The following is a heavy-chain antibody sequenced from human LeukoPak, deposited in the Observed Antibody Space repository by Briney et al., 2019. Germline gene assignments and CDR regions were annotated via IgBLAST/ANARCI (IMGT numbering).Heavy chain of an antibody. Sequence: SGPTLVKPTQTLTLTCTFSGFSLSTSGVGVGWIRQPPGKALEWLALIYWNDDKRYSPSLKSRLTITKDTSKNQVVLTMTNMDPVDTATYYYAHISGYSGYDPNPDFDYWGQGTLVTVSS. CDR2: IYWNDDK. CDR3: AHISGYSGYDPNPDFDY. CDR1: GFSLSTSGVG. J-gene: IGHJ4*02. D-gene: IGHD5-12*01. V-gene: IGHV2-5*01.